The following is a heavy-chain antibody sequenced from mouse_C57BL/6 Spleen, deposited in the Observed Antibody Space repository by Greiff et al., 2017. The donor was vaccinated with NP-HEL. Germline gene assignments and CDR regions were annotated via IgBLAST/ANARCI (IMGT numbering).Heavy chain of an antibody. CDR3: AREGEGNWFAY. J-gene: IGHJ3*01. CDR2: IYPGDGDT. V-gene: IGHV1-82*01. Sequence: VQLQQSGPELVKPGASVKISCKASGYAFSSSWMNWVKQRPGKGLEWIGRIYPGDGDTNYNGKCKGKATLTADKSSSTAYMQLSSLTSEDSAVYFCAREGEGNWFAYWGQGTLVTVSA. CDR1: GYAFSSSW. D-gene: IGHD2-1*01.